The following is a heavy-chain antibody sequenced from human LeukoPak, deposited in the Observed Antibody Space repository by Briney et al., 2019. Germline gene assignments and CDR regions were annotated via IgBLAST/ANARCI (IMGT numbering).Heavy chain of an antibody. CDR3: ARVGGSYYDY. J-gene: IGHJ4*02. Sequence: GGSLRLSCAASGFTFSTYAMNWVRQAPGKGLEWVSSISSSSSYIYYADSVKGRFTISRDNAKNSLYLQMNSLRAEDTAVYYCARVGGSYYDYWGQGTLVTVSS. V-gene: IGHV3-21*01. CDR1: GFTFSTYA. CDR2: ISSSSSYI. D-gene: IGHD1-26*01.